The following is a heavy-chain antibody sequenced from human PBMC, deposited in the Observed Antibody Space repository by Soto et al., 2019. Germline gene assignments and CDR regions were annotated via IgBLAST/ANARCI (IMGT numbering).Heavy chain of an antibody. Sequence: QVQLVQSGAEVKKPGASVKVSCKASGYAFTTYFMHWVRQAPGQGLEWLGIINPTGGRTTYAQNFQGRVTMTRDTSTSTVYMELSSLRSEHTAVYYCARDGCIIATCAGGGNWFDPWGQGTPVTVSS. V-gene: IGHV1-46*01. CDR3: ARDGCIIATCAGGGNWFDP. D-gene: IGHD2-2*01. J-gene: IGHJ5*02. CDR1: GYAFTTYF. CDR2: INPTGGRT.